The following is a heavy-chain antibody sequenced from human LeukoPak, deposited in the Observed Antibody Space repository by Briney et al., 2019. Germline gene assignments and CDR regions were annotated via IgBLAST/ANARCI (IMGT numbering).Heavy chain of an antibody. CDR3: ARDHYEVLRLVRASNWFDP. CDR2: IYTSGST. J-gene: IGHJ5*02. V-gene: IGHV4-4*07. CDR1: GGSISSYY. Sequence: SETLSLTCTVSGGSISSYYWSWIRQPAGKDLKWIGRIYTSGSTNYNPSLKSRVTMSVDTSKNQFSLKLSSVTAADTAVYYCARDHYEVLRLVRASNWFDPWGQGTLVTVSS. D-gene: IGHD3-10*01.